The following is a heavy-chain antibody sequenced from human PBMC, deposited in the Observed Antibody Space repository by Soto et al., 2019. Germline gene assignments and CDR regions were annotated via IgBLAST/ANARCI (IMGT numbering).Heavy chain of an antibody. CDR1: GYSFASYW. CDR2: IFPADSDT. V-gene: IGHV5-51*01. CDR3: AFPYGDSLFGNY. Sequence: GESLKISCKGSGYSFASYWIDWVRQMPGKGLEWMGIIFPADSDTKYRPSFQGQVTISADKSISTAYLQWNSLKASDTAMYYCAFPYGDSLFGNYWGQGTLVTVSS. J-gene: IGHJ4*02. D-gene: IGHD4-17*01.